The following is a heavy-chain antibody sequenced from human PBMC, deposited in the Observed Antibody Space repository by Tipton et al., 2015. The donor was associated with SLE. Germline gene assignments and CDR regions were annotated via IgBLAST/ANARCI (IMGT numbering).Heavy chain of an antibody. CDR2: ISGSGGST. Sequence: SLRLSCAVSGLTFSSYAMSWVRQAPGKGLEWVSLISGSGGSTYYADSVKGRFTISRDNSKNTLYLQMHSLRAEDTAVYYCAKGAMDSYYMDVWGKGTTVTVSS. D-gene: IGHD5-18*01. J-gene: IGHJ6*03. CDR3: AKGAMDSYYMDV. CDR1: GLTFSSYA. V-gene: IGHV3-23*01.